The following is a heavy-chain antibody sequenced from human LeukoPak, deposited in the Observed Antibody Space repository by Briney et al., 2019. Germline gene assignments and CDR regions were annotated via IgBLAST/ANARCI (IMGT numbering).Heavy chain of an antibody. J-gene: IGHJ6*03. CDR1: GFTFSSYW. Sequence: GGSLRLSCAASGFTFSSYWMSWVRQAPGKGLEWVANIKKDGSEKYYVDSVKGRFTISRDNAKTSLYLQMISLRAEDTAVYYRAKRGVRFLENYYYYYMDVWGKGTTVTVSS. D-gene: IGHD3-3*01. CDR3: AKRGVRFLENYYYYYMDV. CDR2: IKKDGSEK. V-gene: IGHV3-7*01.